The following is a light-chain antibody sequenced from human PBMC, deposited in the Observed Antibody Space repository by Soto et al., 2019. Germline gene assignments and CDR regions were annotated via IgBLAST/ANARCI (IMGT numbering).Light chain of an antibody. V-gene: IGLV2-14*03. CDR2: DVD. J-gene: IGLJ2*01. CDR1: SSDVGGYSY. Sequence: QSALTQPASVSGSPGQSITISCTGSSSDVGGYSYVSWYQHHPGKAPKLMIYDVDNRPSGVSNRFSGSKSGNTASLTISGLQAEDEADYYCNSYTSSSTHVLFGGGTQLTVL. CDR3: NSYTSSSTHVL.